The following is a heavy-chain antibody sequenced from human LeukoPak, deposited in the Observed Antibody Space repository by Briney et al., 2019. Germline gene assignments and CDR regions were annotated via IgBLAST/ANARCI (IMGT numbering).Heavy chain of an antibody. J-gene: IGHJ4*02. D-gene: IGHD6-19*01. CDR2: INPKTGGT. V-gene: IGHV1-2*06. CDR1: GYTFSGYY. CDR3: ARDSAVAADH. Sequence: ASVKVSCKASGYTFSGYYLHWMRQAPGQGLEWMGRINPKTGGTIYAQKFQGGVTVTGDTSISAAYMELNSLTSDDTAVYYCARDSAVAADHWGQGTLVTVSS.